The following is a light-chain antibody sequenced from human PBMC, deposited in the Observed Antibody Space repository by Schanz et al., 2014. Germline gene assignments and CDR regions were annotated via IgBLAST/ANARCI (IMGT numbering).Light chain of an antibody. J-gene: IGLJ3*02. CDR2: DVS. CDR3: SSDAGITPVNWV. Sequence: QSALTQPASVSGSPGQSITISCTGSSSDVGGYNYVSWYQHHPGKAPKPLIYDVSKCPSGVSNRFSGSKSGHTASLTLSGLQAADEAEYECSSDAGITPVNWVFGGGTKLTV. V-gene: IGLV2-14*03. CDR1: SSDVGGYNY.